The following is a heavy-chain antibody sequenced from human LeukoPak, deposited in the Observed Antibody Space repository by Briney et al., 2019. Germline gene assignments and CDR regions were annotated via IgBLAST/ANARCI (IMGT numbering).Heavy chain of an antibody. CDR1: GFTFSSYA. D-gene: IGHD4-17*01. CDR2: ISGSGGST. J-gene: IGHJ4*02. CDR3: ASSSYGDYTPRGRTTLDY. V-gene: IGHV3-23*01. Sequence: GGSLRLSCAASGFTFSSYAMSWVRQAPGKGLEWVSAISGSGGSTYYADSVKGRFTISRDNSKNTLYLQMNSLRAEDTAVYYCASSSYGDYTPRGRTTLDYWGQGTLVTVSS.